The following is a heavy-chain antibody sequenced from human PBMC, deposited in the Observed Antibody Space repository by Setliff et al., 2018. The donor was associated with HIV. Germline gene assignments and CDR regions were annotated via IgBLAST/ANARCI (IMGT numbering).Heavy chain of an antibody. J-gene: IGHJ6*03. CDR1: GYTFTNYF. D-gene: IGHD4-17*01. V-gene: IGHV1-2*02. CDR3: ASRTETTRSGQVRGAVGGYYYYYMDV. CDR2: INPNSSGT. Sequence: ASVKVSCKASGYTFTNYFMHWVRQAPGQGLEWMGWINPNSSGTKYAQNFQGRVTMTRGTSISTAYMELSSLRFDDTAVYYCASRTETTRSGQVRGAVGGYYYYYMDVWGKGTTVTVSS.